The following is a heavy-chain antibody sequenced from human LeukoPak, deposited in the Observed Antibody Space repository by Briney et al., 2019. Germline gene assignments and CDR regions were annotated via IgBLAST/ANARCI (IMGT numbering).Heavy chain of an antibody. J-gene: IGHJ3*02. CDR2: ISSSSSYI. CDR3: ARGYCSGGSCGAFDI. Sequence: GGSLRLSCAASGFTFSDYSMNWVRQAPGKGLEWVSSISSSSSYIYYADSVKGRFTISRDNAKNSLYLQMNSLRAEDTALYYCARGYCSGGSCGAFDIWGQGTMVTVSS. V-gene: IGHV3-21*04. CDR1: GFTFSDYS. D-gene: IGHD2-15*01.